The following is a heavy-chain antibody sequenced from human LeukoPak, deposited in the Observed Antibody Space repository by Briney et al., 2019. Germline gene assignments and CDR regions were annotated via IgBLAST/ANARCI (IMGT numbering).Heavy chain of an antibody. J-gene: IGHJ4*02. CDR3: ARSQGAYFDY. CDR2: ISHSGST. CDR1: GDSISRYY. V-gene: IGHV4-59*01. Sequence: SETLSLTCTVSGDSISRYYWSWIRQPPGKGPECIGYISHSGSTNYNPSLKSRVTISLDTSKNHFSLKLTSVTAADTAVFYCARSQGAYFDYWGQGILVTVSS.